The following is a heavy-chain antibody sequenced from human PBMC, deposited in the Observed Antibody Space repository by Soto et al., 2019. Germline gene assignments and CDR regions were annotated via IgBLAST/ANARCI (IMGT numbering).Heavy chain of an antibody. V-gene: IGHV4-59*08. CDR1: GGSTYDYY. Sequence: QVHLQESGPGLVKPSETLSLTCTVSGGSTYDYYWSWIRQPPGKGLEWIGYIYYTVSTNYTPSLRSRVTISVDTSKTPFSLKLNSVPAADTAVYYCARHVLVDSGSGSYPAAFDIWGQGTMVTVSS. D-gene: IGHD3-10*01. CDR3: ARHVLVDSGSGSYPAAFDI. J-gene: IGHJ3*02. CDR2: IYYTVST.